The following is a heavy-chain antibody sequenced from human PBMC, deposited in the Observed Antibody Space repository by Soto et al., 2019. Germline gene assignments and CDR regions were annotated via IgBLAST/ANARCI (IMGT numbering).Heavy chain of an antibody. CDR2: ISYDGSNK. D-gene: IGHD4-17*01. CDR1: GFTFSSYG. V-gene: IGHV3-30*18. CDR3: AKAHYGDSNWFDP. Sequence: QVQLVESGGGVVQPGRSLRLSGAASGFTFSSYGMHWVRQAPGKGLEWVAVISYDGSNKYYADSVKGRFTISRDNSKNTLYLQMNSLRAEDTAVYYCAKAHYGDSNWFDPWGQGTLVTVSS. J-gene: IGHJ5*02.